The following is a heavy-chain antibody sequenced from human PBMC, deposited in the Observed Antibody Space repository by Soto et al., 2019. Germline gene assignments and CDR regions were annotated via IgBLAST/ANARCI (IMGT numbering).Heavy chain of an antibody. CDR3: AKVGIGMFSHKHHFDH. Sequence: LRLSCTASGFTFSSFGMAWVRQAPGKGLEWVSAISGSGDSSYYADSVKDRFTISRDNPTNTLYLQMNNLRAEDTAVYYCAKVGIGMFSHKHHFDHWGQGXQVTVYS. D-gene: IGHD2-2*03. V-gene: IGHV3-23*01. CDR2: ISGSGDSS. CDR1: GFTFSSFG. J-gene: IGHJ4*02.